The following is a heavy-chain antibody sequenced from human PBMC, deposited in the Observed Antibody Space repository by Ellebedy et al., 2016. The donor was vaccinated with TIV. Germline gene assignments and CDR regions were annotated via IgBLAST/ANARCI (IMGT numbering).Heavy chain of an antibody. J-gene: IGHJ3*01. V-gene: IGHV3-43*02. CDR2: ISGDCGST. CDR1: GFTFDDYA. D-gene: IGHD5-12*01. Sequence: GESLKISCAASGFTFDDYAMHWVRQAPGKGLEWVSLISGDCGSTYYADSVKGRFTISRDNSKNSLYLQMNSLRTEDTALYYCANEFLSGYELGAFDFWGQGTMVTVSS. CDR3: ANEFLSGYELGAFDF.